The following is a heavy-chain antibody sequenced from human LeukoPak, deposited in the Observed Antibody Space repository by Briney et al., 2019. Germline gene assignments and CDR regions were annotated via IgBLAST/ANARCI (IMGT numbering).Heavy chain of an antibody. CDR1: GFTFSSYG. Sequence: GGSLRLSCAASGFTFSSYGMHGVREAPGKGREWGAVISYDGSNKYYVGSVKGPFTISSANSKNTLYLQMNSLRAEDTDVYYCAGGSPSLGYYGMDVWGQGTTVTVSS. D-gene: IGHD3-16*02. V-gene: IGHV3-30*03. CDR3: AGGSPSLGYYGMDV. CDR2: ISYDGSNK. J-gene: IGHJ6*02.